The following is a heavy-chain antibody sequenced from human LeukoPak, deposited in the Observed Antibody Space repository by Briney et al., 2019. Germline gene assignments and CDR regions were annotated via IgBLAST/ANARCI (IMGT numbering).Heavy chain of an antibody. CDR3: ARGSAWACHGLRCYPLDN. CDR1: GFTFPSYA. J-gene: IGHJ4*02. Sequence: PGGSLRLSCAASGFTFPSYAMSWVRQAPGRGLEWIAAISGVGSHSWHADSVKGRFPISSDNSRDTLYLQMDSLRVDDTAVYDCARGSAWACHGLRCYPLDNWGQGALVTVSS. D-gene: IGHD3-10*01. V-gene: IGHV3-23*01. CDR2: ISGVGSHS.